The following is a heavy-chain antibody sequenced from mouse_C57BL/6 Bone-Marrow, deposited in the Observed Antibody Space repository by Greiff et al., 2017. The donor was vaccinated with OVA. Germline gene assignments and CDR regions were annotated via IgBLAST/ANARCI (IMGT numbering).Heavy chain of an antibody. D-gene: IGHD2-2*01. CDR1: GYTFTSYT. CDR3: ARGYYYAMDY. J-gene: IGHJ4*01. CDR2: INPSSGYT. Sequence: VQLVESGAELARPGASVKMSCKASGYTFTSYTMHWVKQRPGQGLEWIGYINPSSGYTKYNQKFKDKATLTADKSSSTAYMKLSSLTSEDSAVYYCARGYYYAMDYWGQGTSVTVSS. V-gene: IGHV1-4*01.